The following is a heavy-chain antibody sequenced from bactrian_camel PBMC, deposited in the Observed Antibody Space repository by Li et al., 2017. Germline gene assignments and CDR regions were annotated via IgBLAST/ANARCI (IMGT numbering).Heavy chain of an antibody. V-gene: IGHV3S1*01. CDR1: GFTLSSYR. D-gene: IGHD1*01. J-gene: IGHJ4*01. CDR2: INRGGTT. CDR3: AVDRSFLTLWFKNATY. Sequence: HVQLVESGGGLVQPGGSLRLSCAASGFTLSSYRTYWVRQAPGEGLEWVSIINRGGTTYYADSMKGRFTISKDNAKNTLYLQMNSLSPEDTAMYYCAVDRSFLTLWFKNATYWGQGTQVTV.